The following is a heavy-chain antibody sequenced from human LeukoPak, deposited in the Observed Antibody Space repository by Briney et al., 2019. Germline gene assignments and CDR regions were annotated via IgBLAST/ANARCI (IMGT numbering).Heavy chain of an antibody. D-gene: IGHD3-3*01. V-gene: IGHV1-69*13. CDR2: IIPIFGTA. J-gene: IGHJ6*03. CDR3: ARGPIFALHYHYYMDV. Sequence: GASVKVSCKASGGTFSSYAISWVRQAPGQGLEWMGGIIPIFGTANYAQKFQGRVTITADESTSTAYMELSSLRSEDTAVYYCARGPIFALHYHYYMDVWGKGTTVTVSS. CDR1: GGTFSSYA.